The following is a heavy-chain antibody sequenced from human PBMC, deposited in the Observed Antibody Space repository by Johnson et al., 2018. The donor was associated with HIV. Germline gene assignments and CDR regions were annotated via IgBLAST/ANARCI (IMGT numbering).Heavy chain of an antibody. D-gene: IGHD3-22*01. Sequence: VQLVESGGGLVQPGRSLRLSCTASGFTFGDYAMSWVRQAPGKGLEWVGFIRSKAYGGTTEYAASVKGRFTISRDDSKSIAYLQMNSPKTEDTAVYYCTSRNYYDSSGYAERDDAFDIWGQGTMVTVSS. CDR3: TSRNYYDSSGYAERDDAFDI. CDR1: GFTFGDYA. V-gene: IGHV3-49*04. CDR2: IRSKAYGGTT. J-gene: IGHJ3*02.